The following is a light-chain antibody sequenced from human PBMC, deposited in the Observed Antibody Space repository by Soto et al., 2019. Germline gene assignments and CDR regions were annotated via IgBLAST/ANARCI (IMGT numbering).Light chain of an antibody. Sequence: IQMTQSPSSLSASVGDRVTITCRSSQSISSYLNWYQQKPGKAPKLLIYAASSLQSGVPSRFSGSGSGTAFTHPIRSLQPEDFATHYCKHSYSTPHTFGKGTKLENK. CDR1: QSISSY. CDR3: KHSYSTPHT. J-gene: IGKJ2*01. CDR2: AAS. V-gene: IGKV1-39*01.